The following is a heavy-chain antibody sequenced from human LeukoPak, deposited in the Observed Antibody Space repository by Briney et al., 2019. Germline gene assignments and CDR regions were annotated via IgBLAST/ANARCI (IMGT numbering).Heavy chain of an antibody. D-gene: IGHD3-10*01. CDR1: GFTFSTYP. J-gene: IGHJ4*02. CDR2: MSFDGDSE. Sequence: GGSLRLSCAASGFTFSTYPMHWVRQAPGKGLEWVAVMSFDGDSEYYSDSVRGRFTVSRDNAKNSLYLQMNSLRVEDTAVYYCAKVAKYYYGSETYYFFEHWGQGTPVTASS. V-gene: IGHV3-30-3*01. CDR3: AKVAKYYYGSETYYFFEH.